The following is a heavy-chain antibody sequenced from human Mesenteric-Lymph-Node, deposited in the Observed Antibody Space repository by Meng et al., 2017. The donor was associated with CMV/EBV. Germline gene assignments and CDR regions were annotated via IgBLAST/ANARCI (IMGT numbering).Heavy chain of an antibody. CDR1: GFTFSSYW. CDR2: ISRSGSSI. Sequence: GESLKISCAASGFTFSSYWMSWARQAPGKGLEWVSYISRSGSSIYYADSVRGRFTISRDNAKNSLYLQMNSLRAEDTAVYYCARGHIVVVPAATLNHYYVMDVWGQGTTVTVSS. J-gene: IGHJ6*02. D-gene: IGHD2-2*01. CDR3: ARGHIVVVPAATLNHYYVMDV. V-gene: IGHV3-48*04.